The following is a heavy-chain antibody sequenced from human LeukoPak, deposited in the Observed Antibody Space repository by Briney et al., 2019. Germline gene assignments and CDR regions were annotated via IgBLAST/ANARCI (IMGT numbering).Heavy chain of an antibody. V-gene: IGHV4-34*01. CDR3: ARGRDGRGIYSSGRYNWFDP. D-gene: IGHD6-19*01. CDR2: INHSGST. Sequence: PSETLSLTCAVYGGSFSGYYWSWIRQPPGKGLEWIGEINHSGSTNYNPSLKSRVTISVDTSKNQFSLKLSSVTAADTAVYYCARGRDGRGIYSSGRYNWFDPWGQGTLVTVSS. J-gene: IGHJ5*02. CDR1: GGSFSGYY.